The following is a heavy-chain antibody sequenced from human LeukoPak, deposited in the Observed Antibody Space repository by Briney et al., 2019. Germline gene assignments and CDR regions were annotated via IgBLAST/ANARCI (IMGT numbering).Heavy chain of an antibody. CDR1: GGSSSSNW. D-gene: IGHD3-22*01. J-gene: IGHJ4*02. CDR2: IDHSGST. V-gene: IGHV4-4*02. CDR3: ARVTGYMIEDYFDY. Sequence: PSGTLSLTCAVSGGSSSSNWWSWVRQPPGKGLEWIGEIDHSGSTNYNPSLKSRVTISVDKSESQFSLKLSSVTAADTAVYYCARVTGYMIEDYFDYWGQGTLVTVSS.